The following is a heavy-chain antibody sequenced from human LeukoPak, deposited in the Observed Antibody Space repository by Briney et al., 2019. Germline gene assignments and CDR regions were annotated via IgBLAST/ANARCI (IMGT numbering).Heavy chain of an antibody. Sequence: SETLSLTCTVSGGSINTYYWSWIRQPPGKGLEWVGYIYYSGSTNYNPSLKSRVTISVDTSKNQLSLKLSSVTAADTAVYYCARTIAAAGSDWFDPWGQGTLVTVSS. CDR1: GGSINTYY. D-gene: IGHD6-13*01. CDR3: ARTIAAAGSDWFDP. CDR2: IYYSGST. V-gene: IGHV4-59*08. J-gene: IGHJ5*02.